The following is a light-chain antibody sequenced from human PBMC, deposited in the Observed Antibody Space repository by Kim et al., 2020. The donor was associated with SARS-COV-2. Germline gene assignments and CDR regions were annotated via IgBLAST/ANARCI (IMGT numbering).Light chain of an antibody. V-gene: IGLV1-51*01. CDR1: NSNIGNNY. Sequence: QSVLTQPPSVSAAPGQKVTISCSGSNSNIGNNYVSWYQHLPGTAPKLLIYDNNKRPSGIPDRFSGSKSGTSATLGITGLQTVDEADYYCGTWDSSLSAVVFGGGTQLTVL. CDR2: DNN. J-gene: IGLJ2*01. CDR3: GTWDSSLSAVV.